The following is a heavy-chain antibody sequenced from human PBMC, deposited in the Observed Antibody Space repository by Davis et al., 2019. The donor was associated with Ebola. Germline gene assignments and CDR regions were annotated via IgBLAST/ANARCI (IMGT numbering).Heavy chain of an antibody. V-gene: IGHV3-23*01. Sequence: ESLKISCAASGFTFSSYAMSWVRQAPGKGLEWVSAISGSGGSTYYADSVKGRFTISRDNSKNTLYLQMNSLRAEDTAVYYCAKELMVTSFDYWGQGTLVTVSS. CDR2: ISGSGGST. CDR1: GFTFSSYA. J-gene: IGHJ4*02. D-gene: IGHD5-18*01. CDR3: AKELMVTSFDY.